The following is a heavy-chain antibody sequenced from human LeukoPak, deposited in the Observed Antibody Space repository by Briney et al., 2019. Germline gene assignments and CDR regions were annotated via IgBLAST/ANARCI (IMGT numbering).Heavy chain of an antibody. J-gene: IGHJ6*02. Sequence: SETLSLTCTVSGGSISTYNWTWIRQPAGEGLEWIGRIYTSGSTNYNPSLKSRVTMSVDTSKNQFSLKLTSVTAADTAVYFCATEYYFAMDVWGQGTTVTVFS. CDR3: ATEYYFAMDV. V-gene: IGHV4-4*07. CDR1: GGSISTYN. CDR2: IYTSGST.